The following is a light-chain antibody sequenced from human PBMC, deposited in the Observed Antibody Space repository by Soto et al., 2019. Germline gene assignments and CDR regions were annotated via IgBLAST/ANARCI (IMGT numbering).Light chain of an antibody. J-gene: IGKJ5*01. CDR3: QQANSLPPT. CDR2: AAS. Sequence: AIRMTQSPSSFSASAGDRVTITCRASQGISSYLAWYQQNPGKAPKFLIYAASTLQSGVTPRFSGSGSGTDFTLTISRPQPEDFATYYCQQANSLPPTFGQGTRLEI. V-gene: IGKV1-8*01. CDR1: QGISSY.